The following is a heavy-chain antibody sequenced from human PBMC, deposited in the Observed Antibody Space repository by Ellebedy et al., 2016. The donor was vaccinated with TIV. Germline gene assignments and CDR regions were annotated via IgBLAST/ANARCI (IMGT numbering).Heavy chain of an antibody. CDR1: GFTFSSYS. CDR3: GRDGSGGYTVDY. Sequence: GESLKISCAVSGFTFSSYSMNWVRQAPGKGLEWVSYISTSGSTMYYADSVKGRFTISRDNAKNSLYLQLNSLRDEDTAVYYCGRDGSGGYTVDYWGQGTLVTVSS. CDR2: ISTSGSTM. D-gene: IGHD3-10*01. V-gene: IGHV3-48*02. J-gene: IGHJ4*02.